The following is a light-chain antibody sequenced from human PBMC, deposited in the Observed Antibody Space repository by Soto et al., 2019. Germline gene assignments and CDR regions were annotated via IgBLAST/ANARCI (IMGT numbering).Light chain of an antibody. Sequence: QSALTQPASVSGSPGQSITISCTGTSSDIGGYNYVSWYQQHPGKAPKLMIYEVSNRPSGVSNRFSGSKSGNTASLTISGLQADDEADYYCSSYTISSTLYVFGTGTKVT. J-gene: IGLJ1*01. CDR3: SSYTISSTLYV. CDR1: SSDIGGYNY. CDR2: EVS. V-gene: IGLV2-14*01.